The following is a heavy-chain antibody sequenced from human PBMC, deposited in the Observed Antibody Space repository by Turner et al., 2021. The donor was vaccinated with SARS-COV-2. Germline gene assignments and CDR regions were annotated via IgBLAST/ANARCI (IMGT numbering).Heavy chain of an antibody. CDR1: GGPISSSNYY. CDR3: ARRSSRLGNWYFDL. J-gene: IGHJ2*01. CDR2: MYYSGST. V-gene: IGHV4-39*01. D-gene: IGHD2-15*01. Sequence: LQLQESGPGLVKPSETLSLTCTVSGGPISSSNYYWGWSRQPPGKGLEWIGSMYYSGSTYYNPSLKSRVTISVYTSKNQFSLKLSSVTAADTAVYYCARRSSRLGNWYFDLWCRGTLVTVSS.